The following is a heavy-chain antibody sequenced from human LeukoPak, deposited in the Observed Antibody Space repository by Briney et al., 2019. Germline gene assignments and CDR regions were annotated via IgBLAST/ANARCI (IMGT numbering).Heavy chain of an antibody. V-gene: IGHV3-30*02. CDR2: IRYDGTNK. D-gene: IGHD6-19*01. CDR3: AKDVQWLGTSPFDY. Sequence: PGESLRLSCAASGFTFNNYGMHWVRQAPGEGLEWVAFIRYDGTNKYYADSVKGRFTTSRDNSKNTLYLQMNSLRAEDTALYYCAKDVQWLGTSPFDYWGQGTLVTVSS. CDR1: GFTFNNYG. J-gene: IGHJ4*02.